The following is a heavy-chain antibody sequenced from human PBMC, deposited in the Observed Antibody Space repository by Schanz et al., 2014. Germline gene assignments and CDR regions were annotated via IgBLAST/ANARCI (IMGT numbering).Heavy chain of an antibody. CDR1: GFTFSDYS. D-gene: IGHD3-22*01. CDR3: AKDISDTSGKDDY. V-gene: IGHV3-48*04. J-gene: IGHJ4*02. CDR2: IRSSSTPI. Sequence: EVQLVESGGGWVQPGGSLRLSCAASGFTFSDYSMNWVRQAPGKGPEWVSYIRSSSTPIYYADSVKGRFTISRDSSKNTLFLQMNSLRVEDSAIYYCAKDISDTSGKDDYWGQGTLVTVSS.